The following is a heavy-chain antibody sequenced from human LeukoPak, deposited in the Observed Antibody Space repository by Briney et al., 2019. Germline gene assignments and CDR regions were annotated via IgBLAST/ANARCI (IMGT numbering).Heavy chain of an antibody. CDR2: INYSGNT. D-gene: IGHD3-10*01. V-gene: IGHV4-59*01. Sequence: PSETLSLTCTVSGGFISSYYWSWIRQPPGKGLEWIGYINYSGNTKYNPSLKSRVTISVDTSKNQLSLKLSSVTAADTAVYYCARGGGSWWYFDLWGRGTLVTVSS. CDR3: ARGGGSWWYFDL. J-gene: IGHJ2*01. CDR1: GGFISSYY.